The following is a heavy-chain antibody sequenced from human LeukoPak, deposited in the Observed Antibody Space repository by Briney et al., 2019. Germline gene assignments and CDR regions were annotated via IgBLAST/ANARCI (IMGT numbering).Heavy chain of an antibody. J-gene: IGHJ4*02. CDR2: INAGNGNT. D-gene: IGHD3-10*01. CDR1: GYTFTSYA. CDR3: AGVPLTGSGRMGALDY. V-gene: IGHV1-3*01. Sequence: ASVKVSCKASGYTFTSYAMHWVRQAPGQRLEWMGWINAGNGNTKYSQKFQGRVTITRDTSASTANMELSSLRSEDTAVYYCAGVPLTGSGRMGALDYWGQGTLVTVSS.